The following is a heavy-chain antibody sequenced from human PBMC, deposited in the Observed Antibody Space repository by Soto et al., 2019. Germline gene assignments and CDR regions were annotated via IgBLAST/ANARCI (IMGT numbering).Heavy chain of an antibody. J-gene: IGHJ4*02. CDR3: AKDPFETWDGAYFDS. CDR1: GFSFSSYA. V-gene: IGHV3-23*01. Sequence: PGGSLRLSCAASGFSFSSYAMNWVRQAPGKGLEWVSTMSGSTTKKYYVDSVKGRFTISRDNSKNTLYLQMNSLRAEDTAVYYCAKDPFETWDGAYFDSWGPGTMMTVYS. D-gene: IGHD1-26*01. CDR2: MSGSTTKK.